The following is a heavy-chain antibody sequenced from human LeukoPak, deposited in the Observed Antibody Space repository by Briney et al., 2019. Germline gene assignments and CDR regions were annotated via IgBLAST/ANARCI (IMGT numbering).Heavy chain of an antibody. V-gene: IGHV1-2*02. D-gene: IGHD2-15*01. Sequence: VASVKVSCKASGYPFIDYYLHWVREAPGQGLEWMGCIKPNTGDTNSAQNFQGRVIMTRDTSITTAYMELSRLKSDDTALYYCASKGAGHCYDASCMGSFDLWGQGTTVAVSS. CDR2: IKPNTGDT. J-gene: IGHJ3*01. CDR3: ASKGAGHCYDASCMGSFDL. CDR1: GYPFIDYY.